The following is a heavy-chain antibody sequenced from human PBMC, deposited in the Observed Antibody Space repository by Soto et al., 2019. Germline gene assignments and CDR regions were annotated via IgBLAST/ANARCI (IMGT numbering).Heavy chain of an antibody. CDR1: GYTFTSYG. CDR3: ANEYYYDSSGLPNYGMDV. D-gene: IGHD3-22*01. CDR2: ISAYNGNT. J-gene: IGHJ6*02. V-gene: IGHV1-18*04. Sequence: ASLKFSCYASGYTFTSYGISWVRQAPGQGLEWMGWISAYNGNTNYAQKLQGRVTMTTDTSTSTAYTELRSLRSDDTAVYYCANEYYYDSSGLPNYGMDVWGQGTTVTVSS.